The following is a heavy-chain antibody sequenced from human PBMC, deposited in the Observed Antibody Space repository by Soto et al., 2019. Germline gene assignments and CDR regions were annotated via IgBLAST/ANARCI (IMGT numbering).Heavy chain of an antibody. V-gene: IGHV3-30*02. Sequence: GSLRLSCAASGFTFSTYHMHWVRQAPGKGLEWVAVIWSDGSNKYYADSVKGRFTISRDNSKNTLYLQLNSLRAADTAVYYCAKDPTYDSSGYYFYYGMDVWGQGTTVTVSS. CDR1: GFTFSTYH. CDR2: IWSDGSNK. J-gene: IGHJ6*02. CDR3: AKDPTYDSSGYYFYYGMDV. D-gene: IGHD3-22*01.